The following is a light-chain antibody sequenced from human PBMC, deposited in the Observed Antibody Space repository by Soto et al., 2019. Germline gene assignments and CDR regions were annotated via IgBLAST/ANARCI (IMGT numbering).Light chain of an antibody. J-gene: IGLJ1*01. Sequence: QSALTQPPSASGSLGQSVTISCTGTSSDVGGYNRVSWYQHLPGKAPKLIIYEVGNRPSGVPDRFSASKSGNTASLTVSGLQAEDEADYYCASFADTYSGVFGTGTKVTVL. CDR3: ASFADTYSGV. V-gene: IGLV2-8*01. CDR1: SSDVGGYNR. CDR2: EVG.